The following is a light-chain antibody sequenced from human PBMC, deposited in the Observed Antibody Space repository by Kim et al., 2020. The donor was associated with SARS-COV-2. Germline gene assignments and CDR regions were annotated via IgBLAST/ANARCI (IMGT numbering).Light chain of an antibody. CDR1: QGISSW. J-gene: IGKJ1*01. CDR2: AAS. CDR3: QQANSFPWT. V-gene: IGKV1-12*01. Sequence: DIQMTQSPSSVSASVGDRDTITCRASQGISSWLARYQQKPGKAPKLLIYAASSLQSGVPSRFSGSGSGTDFTLTISSLQPEDFATYYCQQANSFPWTFGQGTKVDIK.